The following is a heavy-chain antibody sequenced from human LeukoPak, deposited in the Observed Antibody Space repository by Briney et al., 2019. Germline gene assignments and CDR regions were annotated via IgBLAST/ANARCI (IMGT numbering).Heavy chain of an antibody. J-gene: IGHJ4*02. CDR2: IKQDGSEK. Sequence: GGSLTLSCAASGFTFSSYWMSWVRQAPGKGLEWVANIKQDGSEKYYVDSVKGRFTISRDNAKNSLYLQMNSLAAEDTAVYYCAKDDAWLRFGEWSQGTLVTVSS. CDR1: GFTFSSYW. D-gene: IGHD5-12*01. V-gene: IGHV3-7*03. CDR3: AKDDAWLRFGE.